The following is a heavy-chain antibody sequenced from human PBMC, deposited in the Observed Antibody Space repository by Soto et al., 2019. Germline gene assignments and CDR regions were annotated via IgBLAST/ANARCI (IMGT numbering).Heavy chain of an antibody. D-gene: IGHD3-3*01. CDR2: INPDGGST. V-gene: IGHV1-46*01. Sequence: QVQLVQSGAEVKKPGASVMLSCKASGYTFTSYYMHWVRQAPGQGLECMGIINPDGGSTRYAQKFQGRVTMTRDTSTSTFHMELSSLRSEDTAMYYCAKAPRGGVIITTYSAHIDYWGQGTLVTVAS. J-gene: IGHJ4*02. CDR3: AKAPRGGVIITTYSAHIDY. CDR1: GYTFTSYY.